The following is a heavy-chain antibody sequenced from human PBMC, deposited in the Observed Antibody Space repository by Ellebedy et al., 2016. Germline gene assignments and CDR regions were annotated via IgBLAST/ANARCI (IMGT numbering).Heavy chain of an antibody. CDR3: AKWNGGWYAFEV. Sequence: SETLSLTCNVSGGSVSSDYWNWIRRPPGKGLEWIGYVFHTGTTNYNPSLKSRVTMSVDTSKSQFSLRLTSVTAADTAVYYCAKWNGGWYAFEVWGQGTMITVSS. V-gene: IGHV4-59*02. D-gene: IGHD6-19*01. J-gene: IGHJ3*01. CDR2: VFHTGTT. CDR1: GGSVSSDY.